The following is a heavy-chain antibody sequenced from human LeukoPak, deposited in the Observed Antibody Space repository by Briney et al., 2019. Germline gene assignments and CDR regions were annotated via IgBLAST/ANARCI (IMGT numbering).Heavy chain of an antibody. J-gene: IGHJ4*02. Sequence: PGGSLRLSCAASGFTFSSYGMHWVRQAPGKGLEWVAVISYDGSNKYYADSVKGRFTISRDHSKNTLYLQMTSLRAEDTAVYYCAKDRASSFDYWGQGTLVTVSS. CDR1: GFTFSSYG. CDR2: ISYDGSNK. V-gene: IGHV3-30*18. D-gene: IGHD3-10*01. CDR3: AKDRASSFDY.